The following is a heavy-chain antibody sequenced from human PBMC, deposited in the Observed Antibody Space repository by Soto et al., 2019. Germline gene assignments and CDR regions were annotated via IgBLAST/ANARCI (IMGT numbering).Heavy chain of an antibody. CDR2: IKNKANSYTT. Sequence: EVQLVESGGGLVQPEGSLRLSCAASGFTFSDHYMDWVRQAPGKGLEWVGRIKNKANSYTTEYAAPVKGRFIISRADAKNSVFLQMNRLKTADTAVYYCTRGRLGSSPSSDYWGQGILVTVAS. V-gene: IGHV3-72*01. CDR3: TRGRLGSSPSSDY. CDR1: GFTFSDHY. J-gene: IGHJ4*02. D-gene: IGHD6-13*01.